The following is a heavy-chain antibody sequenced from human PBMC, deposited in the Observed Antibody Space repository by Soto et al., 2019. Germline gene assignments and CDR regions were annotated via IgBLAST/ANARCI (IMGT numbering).Heavy chain of an antibody. CDR2: IYYNGNT. D-gene: IGHD2-21*02. J-gene: IGHJ4*02. CDR1: GGSISNHY. V-gene: IGHV4-59*11. Sequence: QVQLQESGPGLVKPSETLSLTCTVSGGSISNHYWSWIRQPPGKGLEWIGYIYYNGNTNYNPSLKSRGSMSVDTYKNQIALKLSSVTAADTAVYYCTRANWYSEYWGQGTRVTVSS. CDR3: TRANWYSEY.